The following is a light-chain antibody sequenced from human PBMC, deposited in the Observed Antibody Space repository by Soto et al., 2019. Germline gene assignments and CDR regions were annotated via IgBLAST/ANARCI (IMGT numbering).Light chain of an antibody. V-gene: IGKV3-15*01. Sequence: EIVLTHSPATLSLSPGEIATLSCRASQSVSSYLAWYQQKPGQAPRLLINGASTRATGVPARFSGSGSGTEFTLTISSLQSEDFLIYYCQQYHNWPTFGGGTKVDIK. CDR3: QQYHNWPT. J-gene: IGKJ4*01. CDR1: QSVSSY. CDR2: GAS.